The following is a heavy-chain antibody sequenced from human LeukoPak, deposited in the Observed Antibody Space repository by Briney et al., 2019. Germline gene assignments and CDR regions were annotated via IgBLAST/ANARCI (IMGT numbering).Heavy chain of an antibody. D-gene: IGHD6-19*01. CDR1: GFTFSSYA. Sequence: SGGSLRLSCAASGFTFSSYAMSWVRQAPGKGLEWVSAISGSGGSTYYADSVKGRFTISRDNSKNTLYLQMNSLRAEDTAVYYCAKKGTSPVAGSNAYWGQGTLVTVSS. CDR2: ISGSGGST. V-gene: IGHV3-23*01. CDR3: AKKGTSPVAGSNAY. J-gene: IGHJ4*02.